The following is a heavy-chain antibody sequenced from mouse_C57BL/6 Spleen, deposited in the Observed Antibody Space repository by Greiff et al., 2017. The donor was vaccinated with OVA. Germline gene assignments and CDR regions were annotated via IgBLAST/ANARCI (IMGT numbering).Heavy chain of an antibody. Sequence: EVQLQQSGPELVKPGASVKISCKASGYTFTDYYMNWVKQSHGKSLEWIGDINPNNGGTSYNQKFKGKATLTVDKSSSTAYMELRSLTSEDSAVYYCARDEGNYVDYWGQGTTLTVSS. V-gene: IGHV1-26*01. CDR2: INPNNGGT. CDR1: GYTFTDYY. J-gene: IGHJ2*01. CDR3: ARDEGNYVDY.